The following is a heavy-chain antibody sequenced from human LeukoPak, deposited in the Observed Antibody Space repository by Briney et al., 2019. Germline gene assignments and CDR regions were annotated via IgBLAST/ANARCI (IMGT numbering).Heavy chain of an antibody. J-gene: IGHJ4*02. CDR2: IIPIFGTA. D-gene: IGHD3-22*01. Sequence: ASVKVSCKASGGTFSGYGISWVRQAPGQGLEWMGGIIPIFGTANYAQKFQGRFTITADESTSTPYMQLTSLRSEDTAVYYCARSSRYYDSSGLQAYYFDYWGEGTLVTVSS. CDR1: GGTFSGYG. CDR3: ARSSRYYDSSGLQAYYFDY. V-gene: IGHV1-69*13.